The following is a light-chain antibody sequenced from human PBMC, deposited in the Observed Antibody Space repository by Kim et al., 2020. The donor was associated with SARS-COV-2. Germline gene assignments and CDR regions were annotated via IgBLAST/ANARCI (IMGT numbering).Light chain of an antibody. CDR3: QQYDKRV. J-gene: IGKJ2*01. Sequence: DIQMTQSPSSLSASVGDRVTIPCQASQDSSNYLKWYQQKPGKAPKRLTYDASNLETGVPSRFSGGGSGTDLTFTISSLQPEDIATYYCQQYDKRVFGQGTKLEI. CDR2: DAS. CDR1: QDSSNY. V-gene: IGKV1-33*01.